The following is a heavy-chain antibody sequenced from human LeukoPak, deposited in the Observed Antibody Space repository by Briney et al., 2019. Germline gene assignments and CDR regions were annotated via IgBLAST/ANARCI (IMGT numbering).Heavy chain of an antibody. V-gene: IGHV4-61*02. CDR1: SGSISSGTYY. CDR2: IYTSGST. J-gene: IGHJ4*02. Sequence: SQTLSLTCTVSSGSISSGTYYWSWIRQPAGKGLEWIGRIYTSGSTNYNPSLKSRVTISVDTSKNQFSLKLSSVTAADTAVYYCAARMLYCSSTSCYGEFDYWGQGTLVTVSS. D-gene: IGHD2-2*01. CDR3: AARMLYCSSTSCYGEFDY.